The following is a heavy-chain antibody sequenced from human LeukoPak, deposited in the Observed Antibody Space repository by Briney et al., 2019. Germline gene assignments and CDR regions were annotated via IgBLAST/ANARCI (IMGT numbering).Heavy chain of an antibody. J-gene: IGHJ4*02. CDR1: GFTFSSYD. CDR2: IGTAGDT. V-gene: IGHV3-13*04. CDR3: ARGQTGYCSSTSCYEEFDY. Sequence: GGSLRLSCAASGFTFSSYDMHWVRQAPGKGLEWVSAIGTAGDTYYPGSVKGRFTISRENAKNSLYLQMNSLRAGDTAVYYCARGQTGYCSSTSCYEEFDYWGQGTLVTVSS. D-gene: IGHD2-2*01.